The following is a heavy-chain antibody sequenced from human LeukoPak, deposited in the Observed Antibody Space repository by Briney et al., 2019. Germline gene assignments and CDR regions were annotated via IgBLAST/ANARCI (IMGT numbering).Heavy chain of an antibody. Sequence: PGRSLRLSCAASGFIFDDYAMHWVRQAPGKGLEWVSGISWNSGIIDYADSVKGRFTISRDNAKNSLYLQMNSLRPEDTALYFCSKAGGFGVVSCFDYWGQGSLVTVSS. CDR3: SKAGGFGVVSCFDY. CDR1: GFIFDDYA. D-gene: IGHD3-3*01. V-gene: IGHV3-9*01. CDR2: ISWNSGII. J-gene: IGHJ4*02.